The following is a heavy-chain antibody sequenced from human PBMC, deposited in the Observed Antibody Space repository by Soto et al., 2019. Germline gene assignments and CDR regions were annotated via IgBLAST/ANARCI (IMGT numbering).Heavy chain of an antibody. CDR3: AKDLLSTVTTLGH. CDR1: GYTFSSYV. J-gene: IGHJ4*02. Sequence: EVQLLDSGGGFVQPGGSLRLSCAASGYTFSSYVMTWVRLAPGKGLEWVSSISGAGTSKFYADSVKGRFTISRDNSKNSLYWEMDSLRAEDTAVYYCAKDLLSTVTTLGHWGQGTLVTVSA. CDR2: ISGAGTSK. D-gene: IGHD4-17*01. V-gene: IGHV3-23*01.